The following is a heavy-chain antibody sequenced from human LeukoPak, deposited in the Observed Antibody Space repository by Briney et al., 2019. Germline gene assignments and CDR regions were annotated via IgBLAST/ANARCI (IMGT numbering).Heavy chain of an antibody. V-gene: IGHV4-38-2*02. CDR1: GYSISSGSC. CDR3: ARGLGLQNPRFDD. J-gene: IGHJ4*02. CDR2: THYSGST. D-gene: IGHD4-11*01. Sequence: SETLSLTCTVSGYSISSGSCWDLLRQPPGKGLEWIGTTHYSGSTFYNPFLKSRLTISVDTSKNQFSLKLSSVTAADTAVFYCARGLGLQNPRFDDWGQGILVTVSS.